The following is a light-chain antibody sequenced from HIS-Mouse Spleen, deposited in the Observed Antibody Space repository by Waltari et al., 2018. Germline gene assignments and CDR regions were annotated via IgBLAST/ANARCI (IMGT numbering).Light chain of an antibody. Sequence: SYELTQPPSVSVSPGQTARITCSGDALPKKYAHWYQQKSGQAPELVIYEDSKRPSGITERFSGSRSGTMATLTISGAQVEHEADYYCYSTDSSGNHRVFGGGTKLTVL. CDR3: YSTDSSGNHRV. J-gene: IGLJ2*01. CDR1: ALPKKY. CDR2: EDS. V-gene: IGLV3-10*01.